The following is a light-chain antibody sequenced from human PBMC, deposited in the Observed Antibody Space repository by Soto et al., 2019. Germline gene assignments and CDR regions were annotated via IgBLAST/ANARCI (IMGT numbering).Light chain of an antibody. CDR1: QSVASNY. J-gene: IGKJ3*01. CDR3: HQYSRSPIFT. V-gene: IGKV3-20*01. CDR2: AAS. Sequence: EIVLTQSPATLSLSPGERATLSCRASQSVASNYLAWYQKRPGQAPRLLIYAASTRAAGIPDRFTGSGSGTDFTLTISRLEPEDFAVFFSHQYSRSPIFTFGPGTTVDIK.